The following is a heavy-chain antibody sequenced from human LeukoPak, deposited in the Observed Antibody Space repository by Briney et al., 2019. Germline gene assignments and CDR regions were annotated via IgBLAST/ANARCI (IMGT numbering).Heavy chain of an antibody. D-gene: IGHD3-10*01. V-gene: IGHV3-11*01. J-gene: IGHJ4*02. CDR3: ASGVISLFDY. CDR1: GFTFTNYA. CDR2: ISSSGRDI. Sequence: GGSLRLSCAASGFTFTNYAMSWVRQAPGKGLEWVAHISSSGRDIHYLDSVKGRFTISRDNAKNSLYLQMNSLRVEDTAVYYCASGVISLFDYWGQGNLVTVSS.